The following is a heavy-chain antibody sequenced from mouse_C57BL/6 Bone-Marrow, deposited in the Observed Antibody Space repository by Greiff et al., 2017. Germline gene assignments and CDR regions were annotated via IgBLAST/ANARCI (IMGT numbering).Heavy chain of an antibody. Sequence: QVQLQQSGAELVRPGASVTLSCKASGYTFTDYEMHWVNQTPVHGLEWIGAIDPETGGAANNQKIKGKGILTADKSFSTAYMELRSLTSEDSAVYYCTRRGTVVATYWYFDVWGTGTTVTVSS. J-gene: IGHJ1*03. CDR1: GYTFTDYE. CDR3: TRRGTVVATYWYFDV. V-gene: IGHV1-15*01. CDR2: IDPETGGA. D-gene: IGHD1-1*01.